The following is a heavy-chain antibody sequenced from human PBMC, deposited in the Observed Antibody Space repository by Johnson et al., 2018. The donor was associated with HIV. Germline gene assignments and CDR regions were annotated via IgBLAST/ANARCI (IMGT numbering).Heavy chain of an antibody. V-gene: IGHV3-9*01. Sequence: VQLVESGGGLVQPGRSLRLSCAASGFTFDDYAMHWVRQAPGKGLEWVSGISWNSGSTYYADSVKGRFPISRDSSKNTLYLQMNSLRGEDTAVYYCARGDIGWNDDFAFDIWGQGTMVTVSS. CDR3: ARGDIGWNDDFAFDI. J-gene: IGHJ3*02. D-gene: IGHD1-1*01. CDR1: GFTFDDYA. CDR2: ISWNSGST.